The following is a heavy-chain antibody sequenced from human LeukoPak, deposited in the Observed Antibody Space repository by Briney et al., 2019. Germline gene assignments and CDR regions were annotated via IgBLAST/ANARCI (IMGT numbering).Heavy chain of an antibody. CDR2: VHSDGRST. CDR3: ARGGTYSFDY. Sequence: PGGSLRLSCAASGFTFSNYWMHWVRHAPGKGLVLFSRVHSDGRSTTYADSVKGRFTISRDNAKNTLYLQMNSLRVEDTAVYYCARGGTYSFDYWGQGTLVTVSS. J-gene: IGHJ4*02. CDR1: GFTFSNYW. V-gene: IGHV3-74*01. D-gene: IGHD1-26*01.